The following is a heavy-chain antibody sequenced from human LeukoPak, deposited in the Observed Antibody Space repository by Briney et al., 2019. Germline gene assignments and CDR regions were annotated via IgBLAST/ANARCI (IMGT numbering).Heavy chain of an antibody. D-gene: IGHD2-21*02. J-gene: IGHJ4*02. V-gene: IGHV1-2*06. CDR3: ARAAGYCGGDCYSADY. CDR1: GGTFSSYA. Sequence: ASVKVSCKASGGTFSSYAISWVRQAPGQGLEWMGRINPNNGATNYAQKFQGRVTMTRDTSISTAYMELSRLRSDDTAVYYCARAAGYCGGDCYSADYWGQGTLVTVSS. CDR2: INPNNGAT.